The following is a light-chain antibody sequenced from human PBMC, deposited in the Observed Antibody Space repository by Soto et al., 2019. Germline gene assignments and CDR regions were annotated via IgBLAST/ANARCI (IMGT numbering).Light chain of an antibody. CDR2: DAS. CDR3: QHYKNGPPTYT. Sequence: IQMTQSPSSLSASVGDRVTITCQASQDISNYLNWYQQKPGKAPKLLIYDASNLQRGAPSRFSGAGSGTVYTFTISSLQPEDLATYYCQHYKNGPPTYTCGQGTKLEIK. CDR1: QDISNY. V-gene: IGKV1-33*01. J-gene: IGKJ2*01.